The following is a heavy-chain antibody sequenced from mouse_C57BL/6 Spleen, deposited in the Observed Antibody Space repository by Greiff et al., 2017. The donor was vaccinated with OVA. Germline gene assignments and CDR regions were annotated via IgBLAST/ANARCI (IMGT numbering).Heavy chain of an antibody. CDR1: GFNIKDYY. CDR3: ITATGTEYFDY. J-gene: IGHJ2*01. CDR2: IDPEDGDT. D-gene: IGHD4-1*02. V-gene: IGHV14-1*01. Sequence: VQLQQSGAELVRPGASVKLSCTASGFNIKDYYMHWVKQRPEQGLEWIGRIDPEDGDTEYAPKFQGKATMTADTSSNTAYLQLSSLTSEDTAVYYCITATGTEYFDYWGQGTTLTVSS.